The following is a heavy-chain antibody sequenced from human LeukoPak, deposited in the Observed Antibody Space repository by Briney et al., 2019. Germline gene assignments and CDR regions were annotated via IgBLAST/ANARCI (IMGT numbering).Heavy chain of an antibody. J-gene: IGHJ1*01. Sequence: GGSLRLSCAASGFTFSSSAMSWVRQAPGKGLEWVSAISGSGGSTYYADSVKSRFTISRDNSKSTLYLQLNSLRAEDTALYYCAKSPIAAAGTRYFQYWGQGTLVIVSS. V-gene: IGHV3-23*01. D-gene: IGHD6-13*01. CDR2: ISGSGGST. CDR3: AKSPIAAAGTRYFQY. CDR1: GFTFSSSA.